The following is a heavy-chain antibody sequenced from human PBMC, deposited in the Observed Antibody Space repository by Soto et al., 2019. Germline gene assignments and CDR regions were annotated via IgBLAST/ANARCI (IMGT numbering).Heavy chain of an antibody. Sequence: SVKVSCTTSGFMFTSSAVQWVRQARGQRLEWIGWLVVGSGNTHYAQHFQERVTLTRDMSTGTAYMELSSLRSEDTAVYYCASVPVLRFLKWLPAYFDYWGQGTLVTVSS. CDR1: GFMFTSSA. CDR2: LVVGSGNT. CDR3: ASVPVLRFLKWLPAYFDY. D-gene: IGHD3-3*01. V-gene: IGHV1-58*01. J-gene: IGHJ4*02.